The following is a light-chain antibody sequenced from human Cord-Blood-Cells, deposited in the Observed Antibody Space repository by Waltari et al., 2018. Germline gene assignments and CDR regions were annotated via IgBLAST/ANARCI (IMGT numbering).Light chain of an antibody. CDR2: EGS. Sequence: QSALTQPASVSGSPGQSLTISCTGTSSDVGSYNLVSWYQQHPGKAPKLMIYEGSKPPAGFSNRVSGSKSGNTASLTISGLQAEDEADYYCCSYAGSSTWVFGGGTKLTVL. CDR1: SSDVGSYNL. J-gene: IGLJ3*02. CDR3: CSYAGSSTWV. V-gene: IGLV2-23*01.